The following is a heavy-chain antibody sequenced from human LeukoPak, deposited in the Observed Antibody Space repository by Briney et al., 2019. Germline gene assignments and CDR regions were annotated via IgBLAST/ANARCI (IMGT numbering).Heavy chain of an antibody. CDR2: ISGSSVAI. V-gene: IGHV3-48*04. D-gene: IGHD4-17*01. CDR1: GFTFDSFG. CDR3: ARVSPNTVTTLQYFDY. J-gene: IGHJ4*02. Sequence: PGGSLKLSCEVSGFTFDSFGLSWVRQAPGKGPEWIAYISGSSVAIYYADSVKGRFTISRDNAKNSLYLQMNSLRAEDTAVYYCARVSPNTVTTLQYFDYWGQGTLVTVSS.